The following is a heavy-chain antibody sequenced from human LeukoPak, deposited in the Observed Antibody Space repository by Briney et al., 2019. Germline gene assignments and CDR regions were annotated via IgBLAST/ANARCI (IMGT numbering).Heavy chain of an antibody. CDR2: ISSSVRTI. D-gene: IGHD4-17*01. Sequence: GGSLRLSRAASGFTFSDYYMSSIPQAPGKGLEWVSYISSSVRTIYYADSVKGRFTTCRDNAKTSLYLQMHSRRAEDTAVYYCARGSGEKGPIDYWGEGSLVTVSS. CDR1: GFTFSDYY. V-gene: IGHV3-11*01. CDR3: ARGSGEKGPIDY. J-gene: IGHJ4*02.